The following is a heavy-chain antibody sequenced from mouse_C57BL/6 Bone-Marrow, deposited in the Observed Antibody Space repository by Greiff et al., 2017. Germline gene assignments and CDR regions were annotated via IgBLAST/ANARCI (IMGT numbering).Heavy chain of an antibody. CDR1: GYTFTSYW. CDR2: IYPGSGST. V-gene: IGHV1-55*01. D-gene: IGHD2-3*01. J-gene: IGHJ1*03. CDR3: ARGGLYDGYYWYFDV. Sequence: QVQLQQPGAELVKPGASVKMSCKASGYTFTSYWITWVKQRPGQGLEWIGDIYPGSGSTNYNEKFKCKATLTVDTSSSTAYMQLSSLTSEDSAVYYCARGGLYDGYYWYFDVWGTGTTVTVSS.